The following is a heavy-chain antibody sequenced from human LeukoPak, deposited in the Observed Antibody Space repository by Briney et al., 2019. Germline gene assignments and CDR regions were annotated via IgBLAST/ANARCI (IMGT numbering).Heavy chain of an antibody. CDR1: GFTFSDYE. Sequence: PGGSLSLSCAASGFTFSDYEMNWVRPAAGKGREWILHIIIHYADSVKGRFTISRDNAKNSLYLQMNTLRAEDTPLYFCARDATTEPGTVYMDVWGKGTTVTISS. D-gene: IGHD6-13*01. V-gene: IGHV3-48*03. J-gene: IGHJ6*03. CDR3: ARDATTEPGTVYMDV. CDR2: III.